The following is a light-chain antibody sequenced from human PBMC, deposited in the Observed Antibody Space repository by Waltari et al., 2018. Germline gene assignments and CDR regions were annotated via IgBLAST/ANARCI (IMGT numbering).Light chain of an antibody. V-gene: IGKV4-1*01. CDR1: QSLLYGANNRDY. Sequence: DIVMTQSPDSLAVSLGERATLNCKSNQSLLYGANNRDYLGWVHQKPGQPPNLLIYWASTRESGFPDRFSGSGSGTDFTLTITSLQAEDVGVYYCQQYYTNPITFGQGTRLEI. CDR3: QQYYTNPIT. J-gene: IGKJ5*01. CDR2: WAS.